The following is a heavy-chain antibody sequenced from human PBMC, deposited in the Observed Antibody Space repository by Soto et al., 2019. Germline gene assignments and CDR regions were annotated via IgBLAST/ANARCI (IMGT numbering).Heavy chain of an antibody. J-gene: IGHJ3*02. CDR1: GDSVSSNSAA. V-gene: IGHV6-1*01. CDR2: TYYRSKWYN. D-gene: IGHD3-3*01. Sequence: QVQLQQSGPGLVKPSQTLSLTCAISGDSVSSNSAAWNWIRQSPSRGLEWLGRTYYRSKWYNDYAVSVKSRITINPDTSKNQLSLQLNAVTPEDTAVYYCAGGGDDFWSTYVAFDIWGQGTMVTVSS. CDR3: AGGGDDFWSTYVAFDI.